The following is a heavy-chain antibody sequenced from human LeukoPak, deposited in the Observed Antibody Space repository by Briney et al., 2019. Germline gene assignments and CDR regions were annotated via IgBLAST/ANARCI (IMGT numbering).Heavy chain of an antibody. D-gene: IGHD3-10*01. V-gene: IGHV2-70*17. CDR1: GFSLTTAGLC. CDR2: IDWDDET. CDR3: ARTRGASGSYYPDY. J-gene: IGHJ4*02. Sequence: SGPTLVNPTQTLTLTCTFSGFSLTTAGLCVSWFRQPPGKALEWLARIDWDDETFYSTSLRTRLSIFKDTSKNLVVLTMTNMGPLDTATYYCARTRGASGSYYPDYWGQGTLVTVSS.